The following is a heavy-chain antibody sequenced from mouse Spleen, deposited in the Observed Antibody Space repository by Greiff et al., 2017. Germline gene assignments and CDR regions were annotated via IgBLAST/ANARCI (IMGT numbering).Heavy chain of an antibody. J-gene: IGHJ1*01. Sequence: QVTLKECGPGILQPSQTLSLTCSFSGFSLSTFGMGVGWIRQPSGKGLEWLAHIWWDDDKYYNPALKSRLTISKDTSKNQVFLKIANVDTADTATYYCARTDQRTERGTGDWYFDVWGAGTTVTVSS. CDR2: IWWDDDK. CDR1: GFSLSTFGMG. D-gene: IGHD4-1*01. CDR3: ARTDQRTERGTGDWYFDV. V-gene: IGHV8-8*01.